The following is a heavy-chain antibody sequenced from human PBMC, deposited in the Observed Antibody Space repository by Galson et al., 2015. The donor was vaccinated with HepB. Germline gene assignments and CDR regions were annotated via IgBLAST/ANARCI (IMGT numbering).Heavy chain of an antibody. D-gene: IGHD6-19*01. J-gene: IGHJ4*02. Sequence: SVKVSCKASGYAFSNYDINWVRQATGQGLEWMGWMKPNSGDTGYAQKFQGRVTTTSDTSTSTAYMELTDLRSEDTAVYFCARGLAVAGTGYWGQGTLVTVSS. V-gene: IGHV1-8*01. CDR3: ARGLAVAGTGY. CDR2: MKPNSGDT. CDR1: GYAFSNYD.